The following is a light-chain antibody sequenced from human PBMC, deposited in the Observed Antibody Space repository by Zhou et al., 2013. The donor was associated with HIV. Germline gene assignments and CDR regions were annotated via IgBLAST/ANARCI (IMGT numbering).Light chain of an antibody. CDR3: QQRSNWPPT. CDR2: DAS. J-gene: IGKJ4*01. CDR1: QSVSTT. V-gene: IGKV3-11*01. Sequence: EIVMTQSPATLSVSPGERATLSCRASQSVSTTLAWYQQKPGQPPRLLIYDASNRATGIPARFSGSGSGTDFTLAISSLEPEDFAVYYCQQRSNWPPTFGGGTKVEI.